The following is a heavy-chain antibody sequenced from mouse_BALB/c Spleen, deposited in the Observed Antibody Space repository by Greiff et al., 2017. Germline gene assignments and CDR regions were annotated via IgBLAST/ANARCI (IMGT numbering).Heavy chain of an antibody. J-gene: IGHJ2*01. CDR3: ARSPGWLLQYYFDY. CDR2: IYPYNGGT. Sequence: VQLQQSGPELVKPGASVKISCKASGYTFTDYNMHWVKQSHGKSLEWIGYIYPYNGGTGYNQKFKSKATLTVDNSSSTAYMELRSLTSEDSAVYYCARSPGWLLQYYFDYWGQGTTLTVSS. V-gene: IGHV1S29*02. CDR1: GYTFTDYN. D-gene: IGHD2-3*01.